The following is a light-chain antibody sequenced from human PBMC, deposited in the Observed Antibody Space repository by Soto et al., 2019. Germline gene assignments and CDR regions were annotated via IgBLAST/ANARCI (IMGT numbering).Light chain of an antibody. CDR1: SSDVGGYKY. J-gene: IGLJ3*02. CDR2: EVS. CDR3: SSYTRSSTLV. Sequence: QSVLTQPASVSGSPGQSITNSCTGTSSDVGGYKYVSWYQQYPGKAPKLMIYEVSNRPSGVSNRFSGSKSGNTASLTISGLQAEDEADYYCSSYTRSSTLVFGGGTKVTVL. V-gene: IGLV2-14*01.